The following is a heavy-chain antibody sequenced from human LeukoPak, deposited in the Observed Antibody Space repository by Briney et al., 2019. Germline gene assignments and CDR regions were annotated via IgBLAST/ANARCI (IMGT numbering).Heavy chain of an antibody. CDR3: VKDPLWFGESLDAFDI. CDR1: GFTFSSYT. J-gene: IGHJ3*02. Sequence: GGSLRLSCSASGFTFSSYTMHWVRQAPGKGLEYVSAISSNGGSTYYADSVKGRFTISRDNSKNTLYLQMSSLRAEDTAVYYCVKDPLWFGESLDAFDIWGQGTMVTVSS. D-gene: IGHD3-10*01. V-gene: IGHV3-64D*06. CDR2: ISSNGGST.